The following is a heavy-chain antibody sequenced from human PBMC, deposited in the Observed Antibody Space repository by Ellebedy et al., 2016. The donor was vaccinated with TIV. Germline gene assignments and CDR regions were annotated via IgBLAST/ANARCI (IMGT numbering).Heavy chain of an antibody. CDR1: GGSISSGTYY. CDR3: ARNVLIFTFDKWYSDL. Sequence: SETLSLTCTLSGGSISSGTYYWGWIRQPPGKGLEWIGTIYYGGDTYYNPSLKSRVSISVDTSRNQFSLRLTSVTAADTAVYYCARNVLIFTFDKWYSDLWGRGTLVSVSS. J-gene: IGHJ2*01. D-gene: IGHD3/OR15-3a*01. V-gene: IGHV4-39*01. CDR2: IYYGGDT.